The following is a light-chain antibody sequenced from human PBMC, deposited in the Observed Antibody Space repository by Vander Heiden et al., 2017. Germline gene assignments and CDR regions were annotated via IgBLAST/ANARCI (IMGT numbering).Light chain of an antibody. Sequence: SVLAHPPSASGTPGRRVYTSGAGGGSNVGSNAVTWYHQRPGAAPRLVVYNTGRRPSGVPDRLSGAKSGTTASLTISRLQSEDEGDYYCGTWDVSRSNWVFGGGTKLTVL. CDR2: NTG. J-gene: IGLJ3*02. CDR1: GSNVGSNA. V-gene: IGLV1-44*01. CDR3: GTWDVSRSNWV.